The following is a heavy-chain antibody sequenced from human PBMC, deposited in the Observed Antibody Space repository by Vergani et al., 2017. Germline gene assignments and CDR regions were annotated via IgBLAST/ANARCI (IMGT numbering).Heavy chain of an antibody. Sequence: EVQLLESGGGLVQPGGSLRLSCAASGFTFSSYAMSWVRQAPGKGLEWVGFIRSKAYGGTTEYAASVKGRFTISRDDSKSIAYLQMNSLKTEDTAVYYCTRDTIVVVVAATEGPGDAFDIWGQGTMVTVSS. V-gene: IGHV3-49*04. D-gene: IGHD2-15*01. J-gene: IGHJ3*02. CDR3: TRDTIVVVVAATEGPGDAFDI. CDR2: IRSKAYGGTT. CDR1: GFTFSSYA.